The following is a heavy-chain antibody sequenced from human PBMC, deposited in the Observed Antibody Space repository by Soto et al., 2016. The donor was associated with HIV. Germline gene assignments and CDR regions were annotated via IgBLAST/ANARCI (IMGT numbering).Heavy chain of an antibody. CDR2: NSVHTGDI. CDR3: ARASEWNDDLGFDY. CDR1: GYTFPRSG. Sequence: QVQLVQSGAEVKQPGASVKVACKASGYTFPRSGVSWVRQAPGQRLEWMGWNSVHTGDISYAKNFQGRVTMTTDRSTNTAYMELRSLTSDDTAVYYCARASEWNDDLGFDYWAEGTRRSPSPQ. D-gene: IGHD1-1*01. J-gene: IGHJ4*02. V-gene: IGHV1-18*01.